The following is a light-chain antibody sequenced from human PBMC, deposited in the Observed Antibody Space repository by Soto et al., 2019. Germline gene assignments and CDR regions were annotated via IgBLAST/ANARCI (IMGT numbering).Light chain of an antibody. CDR3: QQYNSWPPIT. J-gene: IGKJ5*01. Sequence: VMTQSPATLSVSPGERATLSCRASESVSSNLAWYQRRPGQAPRLVIYGASTRATGIPDRFSGGGSGTEFTLTISSLQSEDFAVYYCQQYNSWPPITFGQGTRLEIK. V-gene: IGKV3-15*01. CDR2: GAS. CDR1: ESVSSN.